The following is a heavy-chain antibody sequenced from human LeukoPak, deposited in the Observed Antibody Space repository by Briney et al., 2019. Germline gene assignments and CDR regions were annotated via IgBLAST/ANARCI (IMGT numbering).Heavy chain of an antibody. V-gene: IGHV1-69*01. D-gene: IGHD1-7*01. CDR1: GGTFSIYA. Sequence: SVKVSCKASGGTFSIYAISWVRQAPGQGLEWMGGIIPIFGTANYAQKFQGRVTITADESTSTAYIELSSLRSEDTAVYYCAYPNYWYYYGMDVWGQGTTVTVSS. CDR3: AYPNYWYYYGMDV. J-gene: IGHJ6*02. CDR2: IIPIFGTA.